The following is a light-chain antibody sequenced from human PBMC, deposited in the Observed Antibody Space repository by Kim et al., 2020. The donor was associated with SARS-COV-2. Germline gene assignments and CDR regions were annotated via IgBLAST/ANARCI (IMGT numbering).Light chain of an antibody. Sequence: GKTARITCGGKNIGSKSVHWYQQKPGQATVLVIYYDSDRPSGIPERFSGSNSGNTATLTISRVEAGDEADYYCQVWDSSSDHPDVVFGGGTKLTVL. J-gene: IGLJ2*01. CDR2: YDS. V-gene: IGLV3-21*04. CDR3: QVWDSSSDHPDVV. CDR1: NIGSKS.